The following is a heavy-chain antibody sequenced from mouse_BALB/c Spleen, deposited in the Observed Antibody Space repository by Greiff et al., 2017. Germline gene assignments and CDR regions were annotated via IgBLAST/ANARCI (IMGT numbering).Heavy chain of an antibody. CDR3: ARRYYGSSHWYFDV. J-gene: IGHJ1*01. CDR2: ISSGSSTI. V-gene: IGHV5-17*02. D-gene: IGHD1-1*01. CDR1: GFTFSSYA. Sequence: EVKVEESGGGLVKPGGSLKLSCAASGFTFSSYAMSWVRQTPEKRLEWVASISSGSSTIYYADTVKGRFTISRDNPKNTLFLQMTSLRSEDTAMYYCARRYYGSSHWYFDVWGAGTTVTVSS.